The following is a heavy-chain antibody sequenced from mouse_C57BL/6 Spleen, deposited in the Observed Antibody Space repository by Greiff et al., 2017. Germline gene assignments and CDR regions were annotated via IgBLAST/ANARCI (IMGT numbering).Heavy chain of an antibody. J-gene: IGHJ4*01. CDR2: IDPSDSET. V-gene: IGHV1-52*01. Sequence: QVQLQQPGAELVRPGSSVKLSCKASGYTFTSYWMHWVKQRPIQGLEWIGNIDPSDSETNYNQKFKDKATLTVDKSSSTAYMQLSSLTSEDSAVYYCAEDYGYYAMDYWGQGTSVTVSS. CDR3: AEDYGYYAMDY. CDR1: GYTFTSYW. D-gene: IGHD1-1*02.